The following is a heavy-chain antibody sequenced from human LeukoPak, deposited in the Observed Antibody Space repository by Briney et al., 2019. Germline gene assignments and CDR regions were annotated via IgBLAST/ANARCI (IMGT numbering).Heavy chain of an antibody. CDR2: ISGSGGST. J-gene: IGHJ4*02. V-gene: IGHV3-23*01. D-gene: IGHD3-9*01. Sequence: PGGSLRLSCAVSGFTFSTKSMSWVRQAPGKGLEWVSAISGSGGSTYYADSVKGRFTISRDNSKNTLYLQMNSLRAEDTAVYYCAKVPAYDILTGYFDYWGQGTLVTVSS. CDR3: AKVPAYDILTGYFDY. CDR1: GFTFSTKS.